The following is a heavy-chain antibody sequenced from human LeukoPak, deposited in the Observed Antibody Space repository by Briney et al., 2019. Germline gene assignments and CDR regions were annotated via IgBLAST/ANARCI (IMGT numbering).Heavy chain of an antibody. J-gene: IGHJ4*02. CDR3: AGGHSGSYGY. D-gene: IGHD1-26*01. CDR2: MNPNSGNT. Sequence: ASVKVSRKASGGTFSSYAISWVRQAPGQGLEWMGWMNPNSGNTGYAQKFQGRVTMTRNTSISTAYMELSSLRSEDTAVYYCAGGHSGSYGYWGQGTLVTVSS. CDR1: GGTFSSYA. V-gene: IGHV1-8*02.